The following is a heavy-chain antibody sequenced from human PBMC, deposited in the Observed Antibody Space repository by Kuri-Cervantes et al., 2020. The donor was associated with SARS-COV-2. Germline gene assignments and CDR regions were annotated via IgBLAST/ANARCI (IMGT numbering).Heavy chain of an antibody. CDR3: TRGVSGTPIPRVDY. J-gene: IGHJ4*02. Sequence: GGSLRLSCTASGFTFGDYAMSWFRQAPGKGLEWVGFIRSKAYGGTTEYAASVKGRFTISRDDSKSIAYLQMNSLKTEDTAVYYCTRGVSGTPIPRVDYWGQGTLATFPS. CDR1: GFTFGDYA. CDR2: IRSKAYGGTT. D-gene: IGHD2-15*01. V-gene: IGHV3-49*03.